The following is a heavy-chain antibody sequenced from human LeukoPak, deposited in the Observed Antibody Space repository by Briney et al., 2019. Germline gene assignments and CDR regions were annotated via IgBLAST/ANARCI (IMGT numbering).Heavy chain of an antibody. CDR1: GGSISSGGYS. CDR2: IYHSGST. D-gene: IGHD2-2*01. J-gene: IGHJ3*02. CDR3: ARHQHCSSTSCYGNAFDI. V-gene: IGHV4-30-2*01. Sequence: SETLSLTCAVSGGSISSGGYSWSWIRQPPGKGLEWIGYIYHSGSTYYNPSLKSRVTISVDRSKNQFSLKLSSVTAADTAVYYCARHQHCSSTSCYGNAFDIWGQGTMVTVSS.